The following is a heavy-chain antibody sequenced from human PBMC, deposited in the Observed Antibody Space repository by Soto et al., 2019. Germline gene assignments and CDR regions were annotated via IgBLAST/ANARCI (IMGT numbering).Heavy chain of an antibody. CDR1: GGSLRSFY. J-gene: IGHJ6*03. CDR2: IYYTGST. Sequence: SETLSLTCTVSGGSLRSFYWSWIRQPPGKGLEWIGYIYYTGSTNYNPSLRSRVTISVDTSKNQFSLKLNSVTAADTAVYYCARRGHETTGDFYYCDYMDFWSKGTTVTGS. CDR3: ARRGHETTGDFYYCDYMDF. D-gene: IGHD4-17*01. V-gene: IGHV4-59*08.